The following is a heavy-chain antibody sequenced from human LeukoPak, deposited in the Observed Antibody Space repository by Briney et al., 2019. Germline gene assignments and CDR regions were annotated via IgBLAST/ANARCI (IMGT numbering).Heavy chain of an antibody. CDR1: GDSISDDY. V-gene: IGHV4-59*01. CDR3: ARTVNTAFAYYYYYMDV. J-gene: IGHJ6*03. D-gene: IGHD5-18*01. CDR2: ILHSGGT. Sequence: PSETLSLTCSVSGDSISDDYWTWIRQPPGKGLEWIGYILHSGGTHYNPSLESRVTISADTSKNQFSLKLSSVTAADTAVYYCARTVNTAFAYYYYYMDVWGKGTTVTVSS.